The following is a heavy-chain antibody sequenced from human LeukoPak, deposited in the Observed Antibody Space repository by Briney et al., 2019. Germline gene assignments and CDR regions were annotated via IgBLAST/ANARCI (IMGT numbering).Heavy chain of an antibody. Sequence: GGSLRLSCAASGFIFTRHWMYWVRQVPGKGLVWVSRINGDGSRTDYADSVKGRFTISGDNAGSTLYLQMNSLSAEDTAVYYCVRDPRGDGSSTFGYWGQGTLVTVSS. CDR1: GFIFTRHW. V-gene: IGHV3-74*01. J-gene: IGHJ4*02. CDR3: VRDPRGDGSSTFGY. D-gene: IGHD1-26*01. CDR2: INGDGSRT.